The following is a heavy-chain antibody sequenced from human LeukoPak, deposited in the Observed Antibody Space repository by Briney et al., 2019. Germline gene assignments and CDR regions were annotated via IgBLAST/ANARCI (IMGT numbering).Heavy chain of an antibody. V-gene: IGHV4-59*08. CDR1: GGSISNYY. D-gene: IGHD1-7*01. CDR3: ARHEGGTTADY. CDR2: IHYSGNT. Sequence: SETLSLTCTVSGGSISNYYWSWIRQPPGKGLEWIGYIHYSGNTDSNPSLKSRVTISVDTSKNQFSLNLWSLTAADTAVCYCARHEGGTTADYWGQGTLVTVSS. J-gene: IGHJ4*02.